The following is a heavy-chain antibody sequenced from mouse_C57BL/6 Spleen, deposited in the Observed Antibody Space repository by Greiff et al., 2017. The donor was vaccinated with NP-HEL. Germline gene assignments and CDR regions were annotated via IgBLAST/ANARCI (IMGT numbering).Heavy chain of an antibody. Sequence: QVQLQQSGAELVKPGASVKLSCKASGYTFTSYWMHWVKQRPGQGLEWIGYINPTSGYTKYNQKFKDKATLTADKSSSPAYMQLSSLTYEDSAVYYCARDDGSSPHFDYWGQGTTLTVSS. CDR3: ARDDGSSPHFDY. CDR1: GYTFTSYW. V-gene: IGHV1-7*01. D-gene: IGHD1-1*01. J-gene: IGHJ2*01. CDR2: INPTSGYT.